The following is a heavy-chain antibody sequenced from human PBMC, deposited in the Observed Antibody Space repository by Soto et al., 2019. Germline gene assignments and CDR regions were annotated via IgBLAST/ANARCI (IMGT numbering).Heavy chain of an antibody. Sequence: GESLKISCKGSGYSFTSYWIGWVRQMPGKSLERMGIIYPGDSDTRYSPSFQGQVTISADKSITTTYLQWSSLKASDTAIYYCARLFDTSGWYDYWGQGTLVTVSS. J-gene: IGHJ4*02. CDR2: IYPGDSDT. D-gene: IGHD6-19*01. CDR3: ARLFDTSGWYDY. CDR1: GYSFTSYW. V-gene: IGHV5-51*01.